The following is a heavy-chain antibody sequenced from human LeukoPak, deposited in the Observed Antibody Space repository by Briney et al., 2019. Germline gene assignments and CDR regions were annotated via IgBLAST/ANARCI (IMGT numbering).Heavy chain of an antibody. Sequence: ASVKVSCKASGYTFTGNYIHWVRQAPGQGVEWMGRINPNSGGTNYSQKFQGRVTMTRDTSISTAYMEPSRLRSDDTAVYYCARYGIGYYFDYWGQGTLVTVSS. CDR1: GYTFTGNY. CDR3: ARYGIGYYFDY. J-gene: IGHJ4*02. CDR2: INPNSGGT. D-gene: IGHD3-10*01. V-gene: IGHV1-2*06.